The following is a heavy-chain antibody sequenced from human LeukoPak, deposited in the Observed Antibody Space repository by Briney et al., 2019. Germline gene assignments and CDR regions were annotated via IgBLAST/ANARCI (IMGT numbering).Heavy chain of an antibody. Sequence: QPGGSLRLSCAASGFTFSSYEMNWVRQAPGKGLEWVSYISSSGSTIYYADSVKGRFTISRDNSKNTLYLQMNSLRAEDTAAYYCAKDRRGSTSMADYWGQGTLVTVSS. CDR1: GFTFSSYE. V-gene: IGHV3-48*03. D-gene: IGHD2-2*01. CDR3: AKDRRGSTSMADY. CDR2: ISSSGSTI. J-gene: IGHJ4*02.